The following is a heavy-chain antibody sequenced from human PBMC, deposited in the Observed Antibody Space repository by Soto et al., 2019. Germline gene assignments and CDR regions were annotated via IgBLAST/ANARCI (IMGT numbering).Heavy chain of an antibody. CDR2: ISSSGSTI. Sequence: GGSLRLSCAASGFTFSSYEMNWVRQAPGKGLEWVSYISSSGSTIYYADSVKGRFTISRDNAKNSLYLQMNSLRAEDTAVYYCARSADLSAYGMDVWGQGTTVTVSS. CDR1: GFTFSSYE. J-gene: IGHJ6*02. V-gene: IGHV3-48*03. CDR3: ARSADLSAYGMDV.